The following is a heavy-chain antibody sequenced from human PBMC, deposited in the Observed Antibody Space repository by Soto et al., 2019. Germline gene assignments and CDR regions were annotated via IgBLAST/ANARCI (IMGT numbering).Heavy chain of an antibody. CDR1: GFIFGNYM. CDR3: AKDPDSSGYYFKVTGFDY. J-gene: IGHJ4*02. V-gene: IGHV3-23*01. CDR2: IRDGGEST. Sequence: GSLRLSCAFSGFIFGNYMMTWVRQAPGKGLEWVSTIRDGGESTYYADSVKGRFTISRDNSKNTLYLQMDSLGVEDTAVYYCAKDPDSSGYYFKVTGFDYWGQGTLVTVSS. D-gene: IGHD3-22*01.